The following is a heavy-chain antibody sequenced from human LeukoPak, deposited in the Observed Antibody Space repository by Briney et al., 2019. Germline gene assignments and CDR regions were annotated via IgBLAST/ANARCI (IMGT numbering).Heavy chain of an antibody. Sequence: KPSETLSLTCTVSGDSISSYHWSWIRQPPGKGLEWIGYIYNSGRTSYSPSLKSRVTMSLDTSKNQFSLKLTSVTAADTAVYYCARWGSGSYYNLDYWGQGTLVTVSA. CDR3: ARWGSGSYYNLDY. CDR2: IYNSGRT. J-gene: IGHJ4*02. D-gene: IGHD3-10*01. V-gene: IGHV4-59*08. CDR1: GDSISSYH.